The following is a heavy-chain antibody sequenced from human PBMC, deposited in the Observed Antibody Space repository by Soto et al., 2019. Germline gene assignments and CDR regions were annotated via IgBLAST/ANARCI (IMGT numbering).Heavy chain of an antibody. Sequence: VASVKVSCKASGGTFSSYSISWVRQAPGQGLEWMGGIIPIFGTANYAQKFQGRVTITADESTSTAYMELSSLRSEDTAVYYCASSRVGKLRRNPAYYFDYWGQGTLVTVSS. CDR1: GGTFSSYS. J-gene: IGHJ4*02. CDR3: ASSRVGKLRRNPAYYFDY. V-gene: IGHV1-69*13. D-gene: IGHD3-3*01. CDR2: IIPIFGTA.